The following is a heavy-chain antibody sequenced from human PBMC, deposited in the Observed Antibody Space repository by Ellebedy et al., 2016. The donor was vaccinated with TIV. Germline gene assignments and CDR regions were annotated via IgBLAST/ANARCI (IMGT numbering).Heavy chain of an antibody. CDR1: GFTFSSYA. CDR3: VRRAVDY. CDR2: LSGSGGKT. V-gene: IGHV3-23*01. J-gene: IGHJ4*02. Sequence: GESLKISCAASGFTFSSYAMTWVRQPPGKGLEWVSSLSGSGGKTYYADSVKGRFTISRDNSKNTLYLQMDSLRDEDTAVYHCVRRAVDYWGQGTLVTVSS.